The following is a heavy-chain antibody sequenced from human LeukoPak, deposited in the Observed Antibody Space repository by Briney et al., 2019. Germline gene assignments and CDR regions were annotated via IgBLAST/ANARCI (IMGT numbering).Heavy chain of an antibody. CDR2: IYHSGNT. V-gene: IGHV4-4*02. Sequence: SGTLSLTCAVSGDSISSNNWWSWVRQPPGKGLEWIGEIYHSGNTNYNPSLKSRVTIPVDKSNNQFSLELSSVTAADTAVYYCAREKSTVTAGFDFWGQGTLVTVSS. CDR3: AREKSTVTAGFDF. J-gene: IGHJ5*01. D-gene: IGHD4-17*01. CDR1: GDSISSNNW.